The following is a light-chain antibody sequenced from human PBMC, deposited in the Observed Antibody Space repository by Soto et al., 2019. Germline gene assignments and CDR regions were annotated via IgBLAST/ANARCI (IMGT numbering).Light chain of an antibody. Sequence: QSALTQPASVSASPGQSITISCTGTSSDVGSYNLVSWYQQYSGKAPKLIIYGVIERPSGVSNRFSGAKSGNTASLTISGLQAEDEADYYCCSYAGSSSPWVFGGGTKLTVL. CDR2: GVI. CDR1: SSDVGSYNL. V-gene: IGLV2-23*02. J-gene: IGLJ3*02. CDR3: CSYAGSSSPWV.